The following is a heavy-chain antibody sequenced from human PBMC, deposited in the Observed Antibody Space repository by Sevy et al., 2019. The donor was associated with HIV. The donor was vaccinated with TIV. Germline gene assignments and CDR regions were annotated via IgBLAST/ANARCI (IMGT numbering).Heavy chain of an antibody. Sequence: GGSLRLSCAASGFTFDDYAMHWVRQAPGKGLEWVSGISWNSGSIGYADSVKGRFTISRDNAKNSLYLQMNSLTAEDTAVYYCARGLGALPGYYYAMDVWGQGTTVTVSS. CDR2: ISWNSGSI. J-gene: IGHJ6*02. V-gene: IGHV3-9*01. CDR3: ARGLGALPGYYYAMDV. CDR1: GFTFDDYA. D-gene: IGHD6-6*01.